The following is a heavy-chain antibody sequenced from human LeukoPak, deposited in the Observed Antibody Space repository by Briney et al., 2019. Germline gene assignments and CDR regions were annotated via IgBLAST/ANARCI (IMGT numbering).Heavy chain of an antibody. CDR1: GGSISSYY. CDR3: ARGGDYYGSGSPYYFDY. J-gene: IGHJ4*02. V-gene: IGHV4-59*01. CDR2: IYYSGST. D-gene: IGHD3-10*01. Sequence: SETLSLTCTVSGGSISSYYWSWIRQPPGKGLEWIGYIYYSGSTNYNPPLKSRVAISVDTSKNQFSLKLSSVTAADTAVYYCARGGDYYGSGSPYYFDYWGQGTLVTVSS.